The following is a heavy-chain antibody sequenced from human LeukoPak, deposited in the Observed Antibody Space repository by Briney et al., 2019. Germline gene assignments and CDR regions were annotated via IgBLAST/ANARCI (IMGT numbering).Heavy chain of an antibody. V-gene: IGHV3-23*01. CDR2: ISGSGGNT. J-gene: IGHJ4*02. D-gene: IGHD3-3*01. CDR3: AKDLVSYYDFWSGYSVDY. CDR1: GFTFSSYA. Sequence: SGGSLRLSCAASGFTFSSYAMRWVRQAPGGGLEWVSAISGSGGNTYYADSVKGRFTISRDNSKNTLYLQMNSLRAEDTAVYYCAKDLVSYYDFWSGYSVDYWGQGTLVTVSS.